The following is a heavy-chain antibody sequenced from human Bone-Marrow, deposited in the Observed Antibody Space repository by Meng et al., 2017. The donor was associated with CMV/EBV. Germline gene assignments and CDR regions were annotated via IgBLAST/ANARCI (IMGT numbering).Heavy chain of an antibody. CDR2: IYYSGST. J-gene: IGHJ3*02. CDR3: ARGYRWQLVAVDAFDI. Sequence: SETLSLTCTASGGSISSYYWSWIRQPPGKGLEWIGYIYYSGSTNYNPSLKSRVTISVDTSKNQFSLKLSSVTAADTAVYYCARGYRWQLVAVDAFDIWGQGTMVTVSS. CDR1: GGSISSYY. D-gene: IGHD6-6*01. V-gene: IGHV4-59*01.